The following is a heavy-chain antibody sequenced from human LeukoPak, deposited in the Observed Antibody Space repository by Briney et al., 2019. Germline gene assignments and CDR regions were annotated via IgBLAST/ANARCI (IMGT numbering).Heavy chain of an antibody. CDR3: ARTTVTFQPIVYFDY. CDR2: ISDTGST. V-gene: IGHV4-59*04. J-gene: IGHJ4*02. CDR1: GGSISSYY. Sequence: SETLSLTCTVSGGSISSYYWSWIRRPPGKGLEWLGTISDTGSTYYNPSLKSRVTMSVDTSKKQFSLRLSSVTAADTAIYYCARTTVTFQPIVYFDYWGQGTLVTVSS. D-gene: IGHD4-17*01.